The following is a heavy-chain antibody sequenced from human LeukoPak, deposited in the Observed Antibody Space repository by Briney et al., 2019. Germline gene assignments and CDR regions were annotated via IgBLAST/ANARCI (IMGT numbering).Heavy chain of an antibody. Sequence: ASVKVSCKISGHTLTELSIHWVRQAPGKGLEWMGGFDTQEGETVFAQNFQGRVTMTEDTSSDTAYMELSSLTSEDTAVYYCATPPVWFGEFMSGNSILGYFQDWGQGTLVTVSS. J-gene: IGHJ1*01. CDR2: FDTQEGET. V-gene: IGHV1-24*01. CDR3: ATPPVWFGEFMSGNSILGYFQD. D-gene: IGHD3-10*01. CDR1: GHTLTELS.